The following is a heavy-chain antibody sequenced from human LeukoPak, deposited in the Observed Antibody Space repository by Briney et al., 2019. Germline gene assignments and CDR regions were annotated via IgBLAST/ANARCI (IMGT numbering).Heavy chain of an antibody. J-gene: IGHJ4*02. D-gene: IGHD6-19*01. V-gene: IGHV4-59*01. CDR1: GGSISSYY. CDR3: ARGTGYSSGWYEF. Sequence: PSETLSLTCTVSGGSISSYYWSWIRQPPGKGLEWIGYIYYSGSTNYNPSLKSRVTISVDTSKNQFSLKLSSVTAADTAVYYCARGTGYSSGWYEFWGRGTLVTVSS. CDR2: IYYSGST.